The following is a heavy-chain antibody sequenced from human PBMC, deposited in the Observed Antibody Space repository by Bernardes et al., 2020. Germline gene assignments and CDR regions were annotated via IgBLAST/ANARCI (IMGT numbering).Heavy chain of an antibody. J-gene: IGHJ4*02. CDR1: GFTFSNAW. Sequence: GGSLRLSCAASGFTFSNAWMSWVRQAPGKGLEWVGRIKSKTDGGTTDYAAPVKGRFTISRDDSKNTLYLQMNSLKTEDTAVYYCTTDQGQYDILTGYYTMTIDYWGQGTLVTVSS. D-gene: IGHD3-9*01. CDR3: TTDQGQYDILTGYYTMTIDY. V-gene: IGHV3-15*01. CDR2: IKSKTDGGTT.